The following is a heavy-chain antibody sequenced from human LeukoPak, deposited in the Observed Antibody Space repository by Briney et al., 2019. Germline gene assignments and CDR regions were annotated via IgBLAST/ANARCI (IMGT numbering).Heavy chain of an antibody. D-gene: IGHD3-10*01. CDR2: IYYNGSA. V-gene: IGHV4-59*01. Sequence: SETLSLTCTVSGASISVYHWSWIRQPPGKGPEWIGCIYYNGSANYNPSLKSRVTISGDTSKNQFFLKLSSVTAADTAVYYCAKGGVLQYNWFDPWGQGTLVTVSS. CDR3: AKGGVLQYNWFDP. CDR1: GASISVYH. J-gene: IGHJ5*02.